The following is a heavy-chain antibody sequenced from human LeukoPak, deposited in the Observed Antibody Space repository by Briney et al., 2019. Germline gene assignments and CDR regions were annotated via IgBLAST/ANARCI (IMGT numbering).Heavy chain of an antibody. V-gene: IGHV4-38-2*01. Sequence: PSETLSLTCAVSGYSISSGYYWGWIRQPPGKGLEWIGEINHSGSTNYNPSLKSRVTISVDTSKNQFSLKLSSVTAADTAVYYCARGRNYDYVWGSYRYTKHFDYWGQGTLVTVSS. CDR1: GYSISSGYY. D-gene: IGHD3-16*02. J-gene: IGHJ4*02. CDR2: INHSGST. CDR3: ARGRNYDYVWGSYRYTKHFDY.